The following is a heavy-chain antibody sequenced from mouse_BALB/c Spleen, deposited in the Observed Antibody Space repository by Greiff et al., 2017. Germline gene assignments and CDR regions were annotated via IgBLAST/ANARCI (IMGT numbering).Heavy chain of an antibody. CDR1: GFTFSSFG. Sequence: DVKLVESGGGLVQPGGSRKLSCAASGFTFSSFGMHWVRQAPEKGLEWVAYISSGSSTIYYADTVKGRFTISRDNPKNTLFLQMTSLRSEDTAMYYCARSGGYYAWFAYWGQGTLVTVSA. D-gene: IGHD2-3*01. CDR2: ISSGSSTI. V-gene: IGHV5-17*02. CDR3: ARSGGYYAWFAY. J-gene: IGHJ3*01.